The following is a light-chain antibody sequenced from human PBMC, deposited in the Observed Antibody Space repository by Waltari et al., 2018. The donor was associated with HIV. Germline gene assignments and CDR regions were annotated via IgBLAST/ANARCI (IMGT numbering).Light chain of an antibody. CDR3: QSFDSSLNAYV. CDR2: ATS. J-gene: IGLJ1*01. V-gene: IGLV1-40*02. Sequence: QSVLTQPPSVSGAPGQRVIISCPGISSNLGSTFDVHWYQLLPGTAPKLLIYATSNRPAGVPDRFSGSKSGTSASLAITGLQAEDEAEYYCQSFDSSLNAYVFGPGTTVVVL. CDR1: SSNLGSTFD.